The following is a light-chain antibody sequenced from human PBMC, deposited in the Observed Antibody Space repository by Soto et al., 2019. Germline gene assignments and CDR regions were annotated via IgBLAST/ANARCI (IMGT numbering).Light chain of an antibody. CDR2: GVS. V-gene: IGLV2-14*01. CDR3: SSYTTSNTLV. CDR1: SSDVGAYTY. Sequence: QSALTQPASVSGSPGQSITISCTGSSSDVGAYTYVSWYQQHPGKAPKLMIFGVSDRPSGVSNRFSGSKSGNTASLTISGLQAEDEADYYCSSYTTSNTLVFGGGTKLTVL. J-gene: IGLJ2*01.